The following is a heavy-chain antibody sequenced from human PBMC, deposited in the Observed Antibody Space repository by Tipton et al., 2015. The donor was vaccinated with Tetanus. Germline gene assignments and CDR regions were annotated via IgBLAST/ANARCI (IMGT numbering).Heavy chain of an antibody. CDR2: INHSGST. J-gene: IGHJ6*02. D-gene: IGHD3-3*01. Sequence: GLVKLSETLSLTCAVYGGSFSGYYWSWIRQPPGKVLEWIGEINHSGSTNYNPSLKSRVTISVDTSKNQFSLKLSSVTAADTAVYYCARGFGLLEWLYYYGMDVWGQGTTVTVSS. CDR1: GGSFSGYY. CDR3: ARGFGLLEWLYYYGMDV. V-gene: IGHV4-34*01.